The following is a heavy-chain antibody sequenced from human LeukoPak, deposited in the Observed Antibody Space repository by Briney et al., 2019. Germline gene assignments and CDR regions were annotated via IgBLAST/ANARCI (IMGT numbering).Heavy chain of an antibody. CDR2: IKSKTHGGTT. Sequence: GGSLRLSCAASGFSFKNVWMSWVRQAPGKGLEWVGRIKSKTHGGTTDYAAAVEGRFTISRDDSKSTLYLQMNSLKTEDTALYYCTTWNYDILTGYSIWGQGTLVTASS. CDR3: TTWNYDILTGYSI. J-gene: IGHJ4*02. D-gene: IGHD3-9*01. V-gene: IGHV3-15*01. CDR1: GFSFKNVW.